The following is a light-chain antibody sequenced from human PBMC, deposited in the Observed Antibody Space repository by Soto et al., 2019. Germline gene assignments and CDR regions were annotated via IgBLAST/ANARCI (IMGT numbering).Light chain of an antibody. Sequence: QSVLTQPRSVSGSPGQSVTISCTGTSSDVGGYNYVSWYQQHPGKAPKLMIYDVTKRPSGVPHRFSGSKSGNTASLTISGLQAEDEADYYCCSYAGSYPYVFGTGTQLTVL. CDR1: SSDVGGYNY. CDR2: DVT. CDR3: CSYAGSYPYV. V-gene: IGLV2-11*01. J-gene: IGLJ1*01.